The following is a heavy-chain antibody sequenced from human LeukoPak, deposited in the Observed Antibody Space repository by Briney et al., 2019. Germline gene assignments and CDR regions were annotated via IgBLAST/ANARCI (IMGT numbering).Heavy chain of an antibody. Sequence: GGSLRLSCAASGFTFSNAWMHWVRQAPGKGLEWVSSISTSSSYIYYADSVKGRFTISRNNPKNSLYLQMNSLRAEDTAVYYCARNRGDPSYFDYWGQGTLVTVSS. V-gene: IGHV3-21*01. CDR3: ARNRGDPSYFDY. J-gene: IGHJ4*02. CDR2: ISTSSSYI. D-gene: IGHD4-17*01. CDR1: GFTFSNAW.